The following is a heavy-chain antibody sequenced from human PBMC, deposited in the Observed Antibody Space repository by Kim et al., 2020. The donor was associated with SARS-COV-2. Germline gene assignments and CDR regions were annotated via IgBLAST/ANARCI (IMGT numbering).Heavy chain of an antibody. Sequence: GGSLRLSCAASGFAVYRFAMNWVRQAPGQGLEWISAITNNNGKTYYQDSVKGRFTIARDESKNIVYLLMNSLRVEDTAVYYCAKDHPSPGWPTVGDWVQGTVVAVSS. CDR2: ITNNNGKT. J-gene: IGHJ4*02. CDR1: GFAVYRFA. CDR3: AKDHPSPGWPTVGD. D-gene: IGHD6-19*01. V-gene: IGHV3-23*01.